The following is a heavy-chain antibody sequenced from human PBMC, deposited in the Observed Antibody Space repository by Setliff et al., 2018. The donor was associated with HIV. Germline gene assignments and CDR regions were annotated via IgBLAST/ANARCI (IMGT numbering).Heavy chain of an antibody. CDR1: GYTISAYY. CDR3: ARGELLLSGGWLDP. J-gene: IGHJ5*02. CDR2: INPNSGGP. D-gene: IGHD3-10*01. Sequence: ASVKVSCKASGYTISAYYIHWVRLAPGQGLEWMGWINPNSGGPDYAQKFQDRVTMSWDASLTTAYMELRTLTSDDTAVYYCARGELLLSGGWLDPWGQRTLVTVSS. V-gene: IGHV1-2*02.